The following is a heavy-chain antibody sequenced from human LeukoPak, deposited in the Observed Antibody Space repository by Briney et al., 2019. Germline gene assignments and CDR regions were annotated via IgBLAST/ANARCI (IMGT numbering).Heavy chain of an antibody. Sequence: GGSLRLSCAASGFTFSSYAMSWVRQAPGKGLEWVSAISGSGGSTYYADSVKGRFTISRDNSKNTLYLQMNGLRAEDTAVYYCASIAAAGKYFDYWGQGTLVTVSS. V-gene: IGHV3-23*01. D-gene: IGHD6-13*01. CDR3: ASIAAAGKYFDY. J-gene: IGHJ4*02. CDR1: GFTFSSYA. CDR2: ISGSGGST.